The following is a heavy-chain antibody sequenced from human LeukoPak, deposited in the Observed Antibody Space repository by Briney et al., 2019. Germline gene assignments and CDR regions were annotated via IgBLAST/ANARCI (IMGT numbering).Heavy chain of an antibody. J-gene: IGHJ4*02. CDR3: ARGGGATRIDY. CDR2: IYYSGST. Sequence: PSETLSLTCTVSGGSINSYYWSWIRQPPGKGLEWIGYIYYSGSTNYNPSLKSRVTISVDTSKNQFSLKLTSVTAADTAVYYCARGGGATRIDYWGQGTLVTVSS. V-gene: IGHV4-59*12. CDR1: GGSINSYY. D-gene: IGHD5-12*01.